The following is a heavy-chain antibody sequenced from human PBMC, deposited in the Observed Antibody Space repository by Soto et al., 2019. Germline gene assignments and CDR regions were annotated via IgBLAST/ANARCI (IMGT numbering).Heavy chain of an antibody. J-gene: IGHJ5*02. V-gene: IGHV4-39*01. CDR3: GAYCSRTSCYDWFDP. CDR1: GGAIGSSSYY. D-gene: IGHD2-2*01. Sequence: SETLSLTCSVSGGAIGSSSYYFGWIRQPPGKGLEWIGSLYYTGTTYYNSSLKSRVTISADKSQNQFSLRLSSVTAADTAVYYCGAYCSRTSCYDWFDPWGQGTMVTVSS. CDR2: LYYTGTT.